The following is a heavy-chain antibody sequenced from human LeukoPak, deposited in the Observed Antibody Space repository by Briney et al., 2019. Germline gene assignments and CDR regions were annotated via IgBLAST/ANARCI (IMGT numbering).Heavy chain of an antibody. CDR1: GYTFTSYD. J-gene: IGHJ6*02. CDR3: ARVGSGYSYGYPFYYYYYGMDV. D-gene: IGHD5-18*01. CDR2: MNPNSDNT. V-gene: IGHV1-8*01. Sequence: ASVKVSCKASGYTFTSYDINWVRQATGQGLEWMGWMNPNSDNTGYAQKFQGRVTMTRNTSISTAYMELSSLGSEDTAVYYCARVGSGYSYGYPFYYYYYGMDVWGQGTTVTASS.